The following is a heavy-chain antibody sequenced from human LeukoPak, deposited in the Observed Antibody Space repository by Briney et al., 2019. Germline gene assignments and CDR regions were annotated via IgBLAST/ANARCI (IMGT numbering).Heavy chain of an antibody. V-gene: IGHV3-66*01. CDR1: GFTVSSNY. CDR3: ARGGSYGSGNSMDV. CDR2: IYSGGST. Sequence: GGSLRLSCAASGFTVSSNYMSWVRQAPGKGLEWVSVIYSGGSTYYADSVKGRFTISRDNSKNTLYLQMNSLRAEDTAVYYCARGGSYGSGNSMDVWGKGTTVTISS. J-gene: IGHJ6*03. D-gene: IGHD3-10*01.